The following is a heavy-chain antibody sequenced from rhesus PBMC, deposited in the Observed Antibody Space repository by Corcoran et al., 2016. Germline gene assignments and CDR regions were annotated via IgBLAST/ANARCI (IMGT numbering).Heavy chain of an antibody. Sequence: QVQLQESGPGLVKPSETLSLTCAVSGGSFSSYWWSWIRQPPGKGLEWIGEINGNSGSTNYNPSLKSRVTISKDASKNQFSLKLSSVTAADTAVYYCARLNYGWYFDLWGPGTPITISS. V-gene: IGHV4-80*01. D-gene: IGHD3-9*01. CDR1: GGSFSSYW. CDR3: ARLNYGWYFDL. J-gene: IGHJ2*01. CDR2: INGNSGST.